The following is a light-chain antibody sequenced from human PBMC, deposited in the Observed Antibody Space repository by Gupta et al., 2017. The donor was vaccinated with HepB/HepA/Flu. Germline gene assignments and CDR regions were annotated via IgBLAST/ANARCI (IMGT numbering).Light chain of an antibody. V-gene: IGKV3-11*01. CDR3: QLRSNWPPIT. Sequence: EIVLTQSPATLSLSPGERATLSCRASQSVSSYLAWYQQKPSQAPRLRIYDASNRDTGIPASFSGSGFGTDFTLTISSREPEDFAVYYCQLRSNWPPITFGQGTRLEI. CDR1: QSVSSY. CDR2: DAS. J-gene: IGKJ5*01.